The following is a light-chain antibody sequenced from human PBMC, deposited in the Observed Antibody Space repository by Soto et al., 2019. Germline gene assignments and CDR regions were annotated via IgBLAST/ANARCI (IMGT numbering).Light chain of an antibody. CDR2: AAS. Sequence: DIQMTQSPYSLSASVGDRGTITCRASQVISNYLAWYQQKPGKVPKLLIYAASTLQSGVPSRFSGSGSGTDFTLTISSLQPEDVATYYCQNYNSAPFTFGPGTKLDIK. J-gene: IGKJ3*01. CDR3: QNYNSAPFT. V-gene: IGKV1-27*01. CDR1: QVISNY.